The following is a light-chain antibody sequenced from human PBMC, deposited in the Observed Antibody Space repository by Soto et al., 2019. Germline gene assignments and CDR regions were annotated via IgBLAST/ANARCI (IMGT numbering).Light chain of an antibody. J-gene: IGKJ1*01. Sequence: EIVLTQSPATVSLSQGEKATLSCRASQSVGSFLAWYQQKPAQAPRLLIYDASNRATGIPARFSGSGSGTDFTLTISSLEPEDSAVYYCQQRGNWPWTFGQGTKVDIK. V-gene: IGKV3-11*01. CDR2: DAS. CDR3: QQRGNWPWT. CDR1: QSVGSF.